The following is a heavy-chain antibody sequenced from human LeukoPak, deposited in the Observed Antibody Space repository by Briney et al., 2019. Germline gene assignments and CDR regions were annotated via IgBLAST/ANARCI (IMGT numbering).Heavy chain of an antibody. V-gene: IGHV4-4*09. Sequence: SETLSLTCTVSGGSISSYYWSWIRQPPGKGLEWIGYIYTSGSTNYNPSLKSRVTISVDTSKNQFSLKLSSVTVADTAVYYCVRRRVGLVHPVDVFDPWGQGTLVTVSS. CDR1: GGSISSYY. CDR3: VRRRVGLVHPVDVFDP. CDR2: IYTSGST. D-gene: IGHD3/OR15-3a*01. J-gene: IGHJ5*02.